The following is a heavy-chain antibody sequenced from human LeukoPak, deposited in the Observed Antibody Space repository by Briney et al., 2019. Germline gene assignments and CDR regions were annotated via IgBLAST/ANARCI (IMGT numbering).Heavy chain of an antibody. J-gene: IGHJ4*02. D-gene: IGHD5-18*01. CDR3: ARARDGYSYGLDY. CDR2: IYYSGST. Sequence: SETLSLTCTVSGGSISSYYWGWIRQPPGKGLEWIGSIYYSGSTYYNPSLKSRVTISVDTSKNQFSLKLSSVTAADTAVYYCARARDGYSYGLDYWGQGTLVTVSS. CDR1: GGSISSYY. V-gene: IGHV4-39*07.